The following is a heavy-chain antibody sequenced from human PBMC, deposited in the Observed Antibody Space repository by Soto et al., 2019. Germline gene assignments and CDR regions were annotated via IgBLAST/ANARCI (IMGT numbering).Heavy chain of an antibody. D-gene: IGHD2-8*01. V-gene: IGHV3-74*01. CDR1: GFTFGSYW. J-gene: IGHJ6*02. CDR3: ASGCPYGMDV. Sequence: EVQLVESGGGLVQPGGSLRVSCAASGFTFGSYWMNWVRKAPGKGLVWVSRIDSDGSSTTYADSVKGRFTTSRDNAKNTLNLQMCSLRVEDTAVYYCASGCPYGMDVWGQGTSVSVSS. CDR2: IDSDGSST.